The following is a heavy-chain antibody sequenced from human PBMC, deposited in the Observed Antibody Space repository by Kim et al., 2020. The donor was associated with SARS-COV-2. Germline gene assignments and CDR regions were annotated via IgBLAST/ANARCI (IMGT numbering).Heavy chain of an antibody. CDR2: IVVGSGNT. V-gene: IGHV1-58*01. CDR3: AAEPRDYYDSSGYSGY. J-gene: IGHJ4*02. CDR1: GFTFTSSA. D-gene: IGHD3-22*01. Sequence: SVKVSCKASGFTFTSSAVQWVRQARGQRLEWIGWIVVGSGNTNYAQKFQERVTITRDMSTSTAYMELSSLRSEDTAVYYCAAEPRDYYDSSGYSGYWGQGTLVTVSS.